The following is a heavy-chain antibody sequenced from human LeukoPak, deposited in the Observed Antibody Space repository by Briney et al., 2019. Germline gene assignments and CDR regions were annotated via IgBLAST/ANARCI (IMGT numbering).Heavy chain of an antibody. J-gene: IGHJ4*02. CDR3: ASLRYGSGSQGALDYGSDY. CDR1: GGSISSYY. D-gene: IGHD3-10*01. CDR2: IYYSGNT. Sequence: PSETLSLTCTVSGGSISSYYWRWIRQPPGKGLEWIGYIYYSGNTNYNPSLKSRVTISVDTSKNQFSLKLSSVTAADTAVYYCASLRYGSGSQGALDYGSDYWGQGTLVTVSS. V-gene: IGHV4-59*01.